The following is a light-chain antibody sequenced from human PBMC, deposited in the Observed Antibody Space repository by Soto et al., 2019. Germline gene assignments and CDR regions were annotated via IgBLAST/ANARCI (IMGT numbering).Light chain of an antibody. J-gene: IGLJ2*01. CDR1: SSDVGGYNY. Sequence: QSALTQPASVSGSPGQSITISCTGTSSDVGGYNYVSWYQQHPGKAPKLMIYDVINRPSGVSNRFSGSKSGNTASLTISGLQAEDEADYYCSSYTSSTTLVLFGGGTQLTVL. V-gene: IGLV2-14*01. CDR2: DVI. CDR3: SSYTSSTTLVL.